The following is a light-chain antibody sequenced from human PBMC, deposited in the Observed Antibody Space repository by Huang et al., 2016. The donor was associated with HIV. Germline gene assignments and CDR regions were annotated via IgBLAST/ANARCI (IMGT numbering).Light chain of an antibody. CDR3: LQDYNFPYT. CDR2: AAT. Sequence: AIQLIQSPSSLSASVGDRVTITCRASQGIRNDLGWYQQKSGKPPKLLIYAATSLQSAVPSRFSGSGSDTNFTLTISGLQPEDFATYFCLQDYNFPYTFGQGTEVE. CDR1: QGIRND. J-gene: IGKJ2*01. V-gene: IGKV1-6*01.